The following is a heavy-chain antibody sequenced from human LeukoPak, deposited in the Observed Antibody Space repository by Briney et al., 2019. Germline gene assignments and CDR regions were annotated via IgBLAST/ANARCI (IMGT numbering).Heavy chain of an antibody. CDR3: ARDETSTGAFDI. CDR2: IYYSGST. CDR1: GGSISSYY. Sequence: SETLSLTCTVSGGSISSYYWSWIRQPPGKGLEWIGYIYYSGSTNYNPSLKSRVTISVDTSKNQFSLKLSSVTAADTAVYYCARDETSTGAFDIWGQGTMVTASS. V-gene: IGHV4-59*01. J-gene: IGHJ3*02.